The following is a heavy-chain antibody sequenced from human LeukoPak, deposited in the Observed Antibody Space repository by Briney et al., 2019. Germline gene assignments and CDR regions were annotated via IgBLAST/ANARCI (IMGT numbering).Heavy chain of an antibody. J-gene: IGHJ4*02. CDR2: TRNKANSYTT. V-gene: IGHV3-72*01. CDR3: ASLYYPRLGY. D-gene: IGHD2-8*01. Sequence: AGGSLRLSCAASGFTFSDPYMDWVRQAPGKGLEWVGRTRNKANSYTTEYAASVKGRFTISRDDSKNSLYLQMNSLKTEDTAVYYCASLYYPRLGYWGQGTLVTVSS. CDR1: GFTFSDPY.